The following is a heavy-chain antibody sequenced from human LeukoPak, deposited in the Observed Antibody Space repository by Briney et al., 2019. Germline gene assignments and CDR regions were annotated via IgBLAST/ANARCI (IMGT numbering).Heavy chain of an antibody. D-gene: IGHD2-2*03. CDR1: GGSLSSSTYY. J-gene: IGHJ4*02. Sequence: PSETLSLTCTVSGGSLSSSTYYWGWIRQPPGKGLEWIGNIYYSGNTYYNPSLTSRVTISVDTSKNQFSLKLSSVTAAGTAVYYCARDGYLAVDYWGEGTLVTVSS. CDR3: ARDGYLAVDY. CDR2: IYYSGNT. V-gene: IGHV4-39*07.